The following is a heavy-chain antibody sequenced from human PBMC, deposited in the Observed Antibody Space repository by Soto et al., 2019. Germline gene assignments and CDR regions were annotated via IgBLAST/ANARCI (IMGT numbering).Heavy chain of an antibody. Sequence: SETLSLTCTVSGGSISSYYWSWIRQPPGKGLEWIGYIYYSGSTNYNPSLKSRVTISVDTSKNQFSLKLSSVTAADTAVYYCARRDLGCSSTSCYDWGSSGYDYWGQGTLVTVSS. V-gene: IGHV4-59*08. CDR1: GGSISSYY. J-gene: IGHJ4*02. D-gene: IGHD2-2*01. CDR3: ARRDLGCSSTSCYDWGSSGYDY. CDR2: IYYSGST.